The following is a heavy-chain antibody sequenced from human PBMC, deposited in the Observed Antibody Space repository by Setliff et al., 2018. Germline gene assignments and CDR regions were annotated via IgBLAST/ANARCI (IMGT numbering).Heavy chain of an antibody. V-gene: IGHV1-2*02. D-gene: IGHD6-6*01. CDR2: INPNSGGT. CDR1: GYTFTGYY. J-gene: IGHJ6*03. Sequence: ASVKVSCKASGYTFTGYYMHWVRQAPGQGLEWMGWINPNSGGTNYVEKFQGRVTITADKSTSTAYMELSRLTSEDTAVYYCALEYSNSSPTVYYYMDVWGKGTTVTVSS. CDR3: ALEYSNSSPTVYYYMDV.